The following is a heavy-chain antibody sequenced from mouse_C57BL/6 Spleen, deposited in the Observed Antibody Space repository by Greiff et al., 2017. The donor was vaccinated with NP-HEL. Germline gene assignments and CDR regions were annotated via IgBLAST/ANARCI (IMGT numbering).Heavy chain of an antibody. CDR1: GYTFTSYW. J-gene: IGHJ2*01. Sequence: VKLQQPGAELVLPGASVKLSCKASGYTFTSYWMHWVKQRPGQGLEWIGEIDPSDSYTNYNQKFKGKSTLTVDKSSSTAYMQLSSLTSEDSAVYYCAREPLFDYWGQGTTRTVSS. CDR2: IDPSDSYT. CDR3: AREPLFDY. V-gene: IGHV1-69*01.